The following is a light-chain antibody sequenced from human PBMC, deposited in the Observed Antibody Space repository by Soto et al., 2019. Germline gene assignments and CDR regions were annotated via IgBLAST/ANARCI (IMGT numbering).Light chain of an antibody. CDR2: DAS. V-gene: IGKV1-33*01. CDR1: QTISSY. J-gene: IGKJ4*01. CDR3: QQYDNLPPLT. Sequence: DIQMTQSPSSLSASVGASVNITCRVSQTISSYLNWYQQKPGKAPKLLIYDASNLEAGVPSRFSGSGSGTDFTFTISSLQPEDIATYYCQQYDNLPPLTFGGGTKVDI.